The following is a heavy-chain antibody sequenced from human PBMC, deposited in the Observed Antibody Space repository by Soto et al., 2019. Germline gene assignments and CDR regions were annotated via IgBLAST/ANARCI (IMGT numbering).Heavy chain of an antibody. J-gene: IGHJ4*02. CDR3: AKDRERAAHYYFDY. V-gene: IGHV3-30*18. Sequence: PGGSLRLSCAASGLTLSTSSMNWVRQAPGKGLEWVAVISTDGRDKHYADSVKGQFTISRDNSKNTLYLQMNSPRGEDTAVYYCAKDRERAAHYYFDYWGQGTPVTVSS. CDR1: GLTLSTSS. CDR2: ISTDGRDK. D-gene: IGHD6-6*01.